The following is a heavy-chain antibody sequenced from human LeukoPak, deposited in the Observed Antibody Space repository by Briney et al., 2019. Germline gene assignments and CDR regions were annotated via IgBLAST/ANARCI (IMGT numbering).Heavy chain of an antibody. CDR2: SYYSGST. CDR3: ARDSSGWPPAFDY. J-gene: IGHJ4*02. D-gene: IGHD6-19*01. V-gene: IGHV4-39*07. CDR1: GGSISSSSYY. Sequence: SETLSLTCTVSGGSISSSSYYWGWIRQPPGKGLEWIVSSYYSGSTYYKPSLKSRSTTSVDTPKNQFSLKLSSVTAADTAVYYCARDSSGWPPAFDYWGQGTLVTVSS.